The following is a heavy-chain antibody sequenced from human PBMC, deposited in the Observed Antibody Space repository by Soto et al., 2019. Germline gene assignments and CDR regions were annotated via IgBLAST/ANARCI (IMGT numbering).Heavy chain of an antibody. J-gene: IGHJ4*02. CDR1: GFTFDDYA. Sequence: EVHLVESGGGLVQPGRSLRLSCAASGFTFDDYAMHWVRQAPGKGLEWVSGISWNSDSTGHADSVKGRFTISRDNAKNSLFLQMNSLRAEDTALYFCAKDTYIIVGGTHIDFWGRGTLVSVSS. D-gene: IGHD1-26*01. V-gene: IGHV3-9*01. CDR3: AKDTYIIVGGTHIDF. CDR2: ISWNSDST.